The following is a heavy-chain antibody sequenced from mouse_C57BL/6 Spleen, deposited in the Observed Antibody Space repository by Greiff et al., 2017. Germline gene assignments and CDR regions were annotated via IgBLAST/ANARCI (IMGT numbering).Heavy chain of an antibody. J-gene: IGHJ1*03. Sequence: DVLLVESGGDLVKPGGSLKLSCAASGFTFSSYGMSWVRQTPDKRLEWVATISSGGSYTYYPDSVKGRFTISRDNAKNTLYLQMSSLKSEDTAMYYCARTVSGDYWYMDVWGTGTSVTVSS. CDR3: ARTVSGDYWYMDV. CDR2: ISSGGSYT. CDR1: GFTFSSYG. V-gene: IGHV5-6*01. D-gene: IGHD1-3*01.